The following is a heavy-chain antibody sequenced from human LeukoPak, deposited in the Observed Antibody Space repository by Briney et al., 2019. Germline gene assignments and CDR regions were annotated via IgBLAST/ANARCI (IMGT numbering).Heavy chain of an antibody. V-gene: IGHV7-4-1*02. CDR1: GYTFTSYA. CDR2: INTNTGNP. Sequence: GASVTVSCKASGYTFTSYAMNWVRQAPGQGLEWMGWINTNTGNPTYARGFTGRFVFSLDTSVSTAYLQISSLKAEDTAVYYCARAPKAYYDFWSGYLPYGMDVWGQGTTVTVSS. J-gene: IGHJ6*02. CDR3: ARAPKAYYDFWSGYLPYGMDV. D-gene: IGHD3-3*01.